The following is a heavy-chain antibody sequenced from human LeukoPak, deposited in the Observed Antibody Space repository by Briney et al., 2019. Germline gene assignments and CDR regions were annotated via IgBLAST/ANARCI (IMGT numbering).Heavy chain of an antibody. D-gene: IGHD6-13*01. CDR3: AKVVGDSSSWYWFDP. CDR2: ISGSGGNT. Sequence: GGSLRLSCAASGFTFSSYAMSWVRQAPGKGLEWVSAISGSGGNTYYADSVKGRFTIFRDNSKNTLYLQMNSLRAEDTAVYYCAKVVGDSSSWYWFDPWGQGTLVTVSS. J-gene: IGHJ5*02. CDR1: GFTFSSYA. V-gene: IGHV3-23*01.